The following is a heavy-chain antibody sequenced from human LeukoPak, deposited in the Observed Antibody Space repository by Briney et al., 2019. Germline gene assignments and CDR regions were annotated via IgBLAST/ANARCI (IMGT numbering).Heavy chain of an antibody. V-gene: IGHV3-66*01. CDR1: GFTVSSNY. CDR3: AISRFGESKTFDY. CDR2: IYSGGST. J-gene: IGHJ4*02. D-gene: IGHD3-10*01. Sequence: PGGSLRLSCAASGFTVSSNYMSWVRQAPGKGLEWVSVIYSGGSTYYADSVKGRFTISRDNSKNTLYLQMNSLRAEDTAVYYCAISRFGESKTFDYWGQGTLVTVSS.